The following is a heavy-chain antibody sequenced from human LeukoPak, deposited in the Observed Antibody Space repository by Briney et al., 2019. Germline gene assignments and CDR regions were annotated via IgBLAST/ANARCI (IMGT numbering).Heavy chain of an antibody. D-gene: IGHD6-19*01. J-gene: IGHJ4*02. CDR2: ISYDGSNK. V-gene: IGHV3-30-3*01. CDR3: AKARIAVAGRDY. Sequence: GGSLRLSCAASGFTFSSYAMHWVRQAPGKGLEWVAVISYDGSNKYYADSVKGRFTISRDNSKNTLYLQMNSLRAEDTAVYYCAKARIAVAGRDYWGQGTLVTVSS. CDR1: GFTFSSYA.